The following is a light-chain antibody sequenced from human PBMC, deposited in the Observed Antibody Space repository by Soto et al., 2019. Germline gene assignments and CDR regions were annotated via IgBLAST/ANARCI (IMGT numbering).Light chain of an antibody. CDR2: GGS. CDR3: QHYGTSPWT. CDR1: QSVSSSS. V-gene: IGKV3-20*01. J-gene: IGKJ1*01. Sequence: EVVLTQSPGTLSLSPGAGATLSCRASQSVSSSSLAWYQQKPGQAPRLLIYGGSSRATGIPDRFSGSGSGTDFTLTISRLEPEDFAVYFCQHYGTSPWTFGQGTKVEIK.